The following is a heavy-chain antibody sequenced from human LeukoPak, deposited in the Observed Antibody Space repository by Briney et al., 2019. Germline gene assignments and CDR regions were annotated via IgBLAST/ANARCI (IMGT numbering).Heavy chain of an antibody. D-gene: IGHD1-14*01. V-gene: IGHV4-34*01. CDR2: IYHSGST. CDR3: ARDVVYFAGTTDNWFDP. J-gene: IGHJ5*02. Sequence: PSETLSLTCAVYGGSFSGYYWSWIRQPPGKGLEWIGEIYHSGSTNYNPSLKSRVTISVDKSKNQFSLKLSSVTAADTAVYYCARDVVYFAGTTDNWFDPWGQGTLVTVSS. CDR1: GGSFSGYY.